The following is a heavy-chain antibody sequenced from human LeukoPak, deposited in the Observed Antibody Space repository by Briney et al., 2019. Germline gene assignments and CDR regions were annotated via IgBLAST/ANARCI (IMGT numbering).Heavy chain of an antibody. J-gene: IGHJ5*02. Sequence: SQTLSLTCTVSGGSISSGSYYWGWIRQPPGKGLEWIGSIYYSGSTYYNPSLKSRVTISVDTSKNQFSLKLSSVTAADTAVYYCASQGAFFWSGYKHWFDPWGQGTLVTVSS. CDR3: ASQGAFFWSGYKHWFDP. CDR2: IYYSGST. V-gene: IGHV4-39*01. D-gene: IGHD3-3*01. CDR1: GGSISSGSYY.